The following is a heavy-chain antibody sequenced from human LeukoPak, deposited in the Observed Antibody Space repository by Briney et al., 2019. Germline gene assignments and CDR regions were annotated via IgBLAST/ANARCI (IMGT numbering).Heavy chain of an antibody. J-gene: IGHJ6*03. CDR1: GYTFTSYG. D-gene: IGHD3-22*01. CDR3: ARDGITMIVPDRGHMDV. CDR2: ISAYNGNT. V-gene: IGHV1-18*01. Sequence: ASVKVSCKASGYTFTSYGISWVRQAPGQGLEWMGWISAYNGNTNYAQKLQGRVTMTTDTSTSTAYMELRSLRSDDTAVYYCARDGITMIVPDRGHMDVWGKGTTVTVSS.